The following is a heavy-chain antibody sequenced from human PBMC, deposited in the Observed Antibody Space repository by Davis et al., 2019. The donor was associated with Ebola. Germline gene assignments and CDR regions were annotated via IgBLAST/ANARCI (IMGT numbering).Heavy chain of an antibody. CDR3: ARGADILTGYLYYYYGMDV. CDR1: GFTFSDYY. CDR2: ISYDGSNK. J-gene: IGHJ6*02. D-gene: IGHD3-9*01. Sequence: GESLKISCAASGFTFSDYYMSWIRQAPGKGLEWVAVISYDGSNKYYADSVKGRFTISRDNSKNTLYLQMNSLRAEDTAVYYCARGADILTGYLYYYYGMDVWGQGTTVTVSS. V-gene: IGHV3-30-3*01.